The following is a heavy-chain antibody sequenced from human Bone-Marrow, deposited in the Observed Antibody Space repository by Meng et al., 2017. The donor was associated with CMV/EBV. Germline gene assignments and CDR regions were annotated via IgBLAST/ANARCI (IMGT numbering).Heavy chain of an antibody. CDR2: MNSNSGNT. Sequence: ASVKVSCKASGYTFTNYDINWVRQATGQGLEWMGWMNSNSGNTGYAQKFQGRVTITRNTSISTAYMDLSSLRSEDTAVYYCASEGDYDFWSDTWDVWGQGTTVTFSS. J-gene: IGHJ6*02. D-gene: IGHD3-3*01. CDR3: ASEGDYDFWSDTWDV. CDR1: GYTFTNYD. V-gene: IGHV1-8*01.